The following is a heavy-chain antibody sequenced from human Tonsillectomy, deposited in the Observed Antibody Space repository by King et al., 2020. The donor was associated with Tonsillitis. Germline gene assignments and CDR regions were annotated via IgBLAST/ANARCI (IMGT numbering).Heavy chain of an antibody. CDR1: GYTFTSYY. J-gene: IGHJ6*02. D-gene: IGHD1-26*01. Sequence: QLVQSGAEVKKPGASVKVSCKASGYTFTSYYMHWVRQAPGQGLEWMGIINPIGGSTSYAQKFQGRVTMTRDTSTSTVYMEMSSLRSEDTAVYYCARGSSPVGATWFPLYGMDVWGQGTTVTVSS. CDR2: INPIGGST. V-gene: IGHV1-46*01. CDR3: ARGSSPVGATWFPLYGMDV.